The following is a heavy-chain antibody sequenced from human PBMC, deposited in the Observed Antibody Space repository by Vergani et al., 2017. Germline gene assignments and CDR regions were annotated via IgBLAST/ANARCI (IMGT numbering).Heavy chain of an antibody. J-gene: IGHJ4*02. D-gene: IGHD2-15*01. CDR2: IYYSGST. V-gene: IGHV4-39*01. CDR1: GGSISSSSYY. Sequence: QLQLQESGPGLVKPSETLSLTCTVSGGSISSSSYYWGWIRQPPGKGLEWIGSIYYSGSTYYNPSLKSRVTISVDTSKNTFSLKLSSVTAADTAVYYCATERYCSGGSCYSAPYYFDYWGQGTLVTVSS. CDR3: ATERYCSGGSCYSAPYYFDY.